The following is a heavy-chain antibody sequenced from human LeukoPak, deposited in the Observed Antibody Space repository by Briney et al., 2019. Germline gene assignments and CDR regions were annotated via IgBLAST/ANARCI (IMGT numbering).Heavy chain of an antibody. CDR3: ARLSWDDAFDI. V-gene: IGHV3-21*01. D-gene: IGHD1-26*01. CDR1: GFTFSSYS. J-gene: IGHJ3*02. Sequence: PGGSLRLSCAASGFTFSSYSINWVRQAPGKGLEWVSSISSSSTYIYYADSVKGRFTISRDNAQNSLYLQMNSLRAEDTAVYYCARLSWDDAFDIWGQGTMVTVSS. CDR2: ISSSSTYI.